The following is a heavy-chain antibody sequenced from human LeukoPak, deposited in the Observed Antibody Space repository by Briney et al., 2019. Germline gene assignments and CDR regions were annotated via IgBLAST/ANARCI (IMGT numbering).Heavy chain of an antibody. D-gene: IGHD5-18*01. CDR2: ISYDGSNK. CDR3: ARVRFGYIYGPIDY. V-gene: IGHV3-30-3*01. Sequence: PGGSLRLSCAASGFTFSNYAMHWVRQAPGKGLEWVAVISYDGSNKYYADSVKGRFTISRGNPKNTLYLQMNSLRAEDTAVYSCARVRFGYIYGPIDYWGQGTLVTVSS. CDR1: GFTFSNYA. J-gene: IGHJ4*02.